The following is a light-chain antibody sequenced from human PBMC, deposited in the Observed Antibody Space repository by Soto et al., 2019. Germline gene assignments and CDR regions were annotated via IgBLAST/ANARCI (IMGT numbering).Light chain of an antibody. CDR3: QQDYNPLT. CDR1: QSVSNNY. V-gene: IGKV3D-7*01. CDR2: GAS. Sequence: EIVLTQSPGTLSLSPGERATLSCKASQSVSNNYLAWYQQKPGQAPRLLIYGASNRATGIPDRFSGGGSGAEYTLTISSLQSEDFAVYYCQQDYNPLTFGGGTKVDI. J-gene: IGKJ4*01.